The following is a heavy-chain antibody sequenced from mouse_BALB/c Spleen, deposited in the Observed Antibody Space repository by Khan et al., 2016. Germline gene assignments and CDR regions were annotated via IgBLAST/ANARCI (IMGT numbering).Heavy chain of an antibody. D-gene: IGHD4-1*01. CDR1: GYSITSGYY. Sequence: EVQLQESGPGLVKPSQSLSLTCSVTGYSITSGYYWNWIRQFPRNKLEWMGYISYDGTNYYNPSLKNRISITRDTSKNHFFLKLNSVTSEDTATYYCSRDGVTGTFAYWGQGTLVTVSA. CDR2: ISYDGTN. V-gene: IGHV3-6*02. J-gene: IGHJ3*01. CDR3: SRDGVTGTFAY.